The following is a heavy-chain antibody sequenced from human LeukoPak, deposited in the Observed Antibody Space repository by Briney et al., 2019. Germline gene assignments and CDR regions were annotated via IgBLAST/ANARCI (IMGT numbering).Heavy chain of an antibody. CDR3: ARVNDFWSGSYRVHYYYDMDV. CDR2: ISSSSSYI. J-gene: IGHJ6*03. Sequence: GGSLRLSCAASGFTFSSYWMSWVRQAPGKGLEWVSFISSSSSYIYYADSVKGRFTISRDNAKNSLYLQMNSLRAEDTAVYYCARVNDFWSGSYRVHYYYDMDVCGKGTTVTVSS. D-gene: IGHD3-3*01. V-gene: IGHV3-21*06. CDR1: GFTFSSYW.